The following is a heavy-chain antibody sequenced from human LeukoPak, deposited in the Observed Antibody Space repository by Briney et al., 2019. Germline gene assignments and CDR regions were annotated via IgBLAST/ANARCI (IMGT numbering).Heavy chain of an antibody. V-gene: IGHV4-30-4*01. J-gene: IGHJ6*02. CDR2: IYYSGST. Sequence: SQTLSLTCTVSGGSISSADFHWSWIRQPPGKGLQWIGYIYYSGSTNYNPSLKSRVTVSVDTSRNQFSLKLSSLTAADTAVYYCARAGTAKYYYYGMDVWGQGTTVTVPS. CDR3: ARAGTAKYYYYGMDV. CDR1: GGSISSADFH. D-gene: IGHD2-21*02.